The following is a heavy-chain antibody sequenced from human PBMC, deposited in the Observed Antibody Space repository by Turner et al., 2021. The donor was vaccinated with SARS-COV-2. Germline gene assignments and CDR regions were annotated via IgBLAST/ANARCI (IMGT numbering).Heavy chain of an antibody. CDR1: GFTFSGYD. J-gene: IGHJ2*01. V-gene: IGHV3-13*01. Sequence: EVQLVESGGGLVQPGGSLTLSCAASGFTFSGYDMHWVRQATGKGLEWVSAIGTAGDTYYPGSVKGRFTISRENAKNSLYLQMNSLRAGDTAVYYCARVEYSSSYSYWYFDLWGRGTLVTVSS. D-gene: IGHD6-6*01. CDR3: ARVEYSSSYSYWYFDL. CDR2: IGTAGDT.